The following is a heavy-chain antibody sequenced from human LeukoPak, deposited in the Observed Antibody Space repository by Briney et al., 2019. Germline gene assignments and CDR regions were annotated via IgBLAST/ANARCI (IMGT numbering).Heavy chain of an antibody. CDR3: AREGAGSGEFDY. V-gene: IGHV3-33*01. J-gene: IGHJ4*02. Sequence: PGRSLRLSCAASGFTFSSYGMHWVRQAPGKGLEWVAVIWYDGSNKYYADSVKGRFTISRDNSKNTLYLQMNSLRAEDTAVYYCAREGAGSGEFDYWGQGTRVTVSS. D-gene: IGHD6-25*01. CDR2: IWYDGSNK. CDR1: GFTFSSYG.